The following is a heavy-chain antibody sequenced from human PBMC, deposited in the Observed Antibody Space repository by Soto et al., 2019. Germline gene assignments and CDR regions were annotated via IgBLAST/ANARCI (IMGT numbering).Heavy chain of an antibody. Sequence: QVQLQESGPGLVKPSQTLSLTCTVSGGSISSGGYYWSWIRQHPGKGLEWIGYIYYSGSTYYNPSLKSRVSTSIDTXKTQSSLKLSSVTAADTAVYYCARGAGDRSSSLDYWGQGTLVTVSS. J-gene: IGHJ4*02. CDR3: ARGAGDRSSSLDY. V-gene: IGHV4-31*03. D-gene: IGHD6-6*01. CDR1: GGSISSGGYY. CDR2: IYYSGST.